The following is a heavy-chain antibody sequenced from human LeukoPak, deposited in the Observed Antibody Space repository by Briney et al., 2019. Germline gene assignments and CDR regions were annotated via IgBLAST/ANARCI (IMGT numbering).Heavy chain of an antibody. CDR1: GVSISSDY. D-gene: IGHD5-12*01. CDR3: WHSGYESGFDY. V-gene: IGHV4-4*07. CDR2: INTSGST. J-gene: IGHJ4*02. Sequence: PSETLSLTCTASGVSISSDYWTWIRQPAGKGLEWIGRINTSGSTSYNPSLKSRVTISVDNSKNQFSLKVRSVTAADTAVYYCWHSGYESGFDYWGQGTLVTVSS.